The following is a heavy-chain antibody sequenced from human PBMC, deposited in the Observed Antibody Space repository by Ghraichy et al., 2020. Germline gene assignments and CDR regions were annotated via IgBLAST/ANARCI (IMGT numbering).Heavy chain of an antibody. J-gene: IGHJ5*02. CDR1: GFTFSSYG. CDR2: ISYDGSNK. V-gene: IGHV3-30*18. Sequence: GGSLRLSCAASGFTFSSYGMHWVRQAPGKGLEWVAVISYDGSNKYYADSVKGRFTISRDNSKNTLYLQMNSLRAEDTAVYYCAKDLLVVPAAMGNWFDPWGQGTLVTVSS. CDR3: AKDLLVVPAAMGNWFDP. D-gene: IGHD2-2*01.